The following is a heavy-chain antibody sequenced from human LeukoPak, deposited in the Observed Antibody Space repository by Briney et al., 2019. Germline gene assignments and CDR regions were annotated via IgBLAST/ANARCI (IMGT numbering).Heavy chain of an antibody. CDR3: ARDWGLSVGSSRGFDY. V-gene: IGHV3-48*04. CDR1: GFTFSSYS. D-gene: IGHD3-16*01. CDR2: ISNSSGTI. J-gene: IGHJ4*02. Sequence: GGSLRLSCAASGFTFSSYSMNWVRQAPGKGLEWVSYISNSSGTIYYADSVKGRFTISRDNAKNSLYLQMNSLRAEDTAVYYCARDWGLSVGSSRGFDYWGQGTLVTVSS.